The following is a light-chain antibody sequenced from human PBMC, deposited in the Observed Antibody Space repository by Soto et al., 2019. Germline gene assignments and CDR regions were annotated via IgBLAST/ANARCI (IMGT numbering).Light chain of an antibody. J-gene: IGLJ2*01. Sequence: QSALTQPPSASGSPGQSVTLSCTGTSSDVGGYGYVSWYQQHPGKAPKLIIYEVTKRPSGVPDRFSGSKSGNTASLTVSGLQAEDEATYYCSSYAGSNNLIFGGGTQLTVL. CDR2: EVT. V-gene: IGLV2-8*01. CDR3: SSYAGSNNLI. CDR1: SSDVGGYGY.